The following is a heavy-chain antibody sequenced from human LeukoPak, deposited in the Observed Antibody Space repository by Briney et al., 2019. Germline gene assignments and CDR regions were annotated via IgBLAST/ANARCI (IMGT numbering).Heavy chain of an antibody. CDR2: ISGSGGST. CDR1: GFTFSSYA. Sequence: GGSLRLSCAASGFTFSSYAMSWVRQAPGKGLEWVSAISGSGGSTYYADSVKGRFSIFRANIKNTVDLQMNSLRAEDTAVYYCAKSGYDYVWGTYADYWGQGTLVTVSS. V-gene: IGHV3-23*01. CDR3: AKSGYDYVWGTYADY. D-gene: IGHD3-16*01. J-gene: IGHJ4*02.